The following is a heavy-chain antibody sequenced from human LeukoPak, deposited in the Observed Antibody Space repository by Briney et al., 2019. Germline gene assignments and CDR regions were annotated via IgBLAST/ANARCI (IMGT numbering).Heavy chain of an antibody. CDR2: IYSSGST. Sequence: PSETLSLTCTVSGGSINNYYWSWIRQPPGKGLEWIGYIYSSGSTNYNPSLKSRVTMSLDTSKNQFSLNLSSVTAADTAVYYCARNWHDYAFDIWGQGTMVTVSS. CDR1: GGSINNYY. D-gene: IGHD1-1*01. CDR3: ARNWHDYAFDI. J-gene: IGHJ3*02. V-gene: IGHV4-4*08.